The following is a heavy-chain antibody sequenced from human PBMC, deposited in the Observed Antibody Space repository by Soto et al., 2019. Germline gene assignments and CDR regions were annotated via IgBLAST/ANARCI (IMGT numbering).Heavy chain of an antibody. CDR2: IYHSGST. D-gene: IGHD6-13*01. CDR3: ARVPAAADKYFDY. Sequence: SETLSLTCAVSGGSISSGGYSWSWIRQPPGKGLEWIGYIYHSGSTYYNPSLKSRVTISVDRSKNQFSLKLSSVTAADTAVYYCARVPAAADKYFDYWGQGTLVTVSS. J-gene: IGHJ4*02. V-gene: IGHV4-30-2*01. CDR1: GGSISSGGYS.